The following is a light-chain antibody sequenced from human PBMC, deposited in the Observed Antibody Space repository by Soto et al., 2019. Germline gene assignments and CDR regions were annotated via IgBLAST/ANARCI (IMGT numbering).Light chain of an antibody. Sequence: EIVMTQSPATLSVSPGERATLSCRASQSVFSSLAWYQQKPGQAPRLLIYGAATRATGIPARCSGSGSGTEFTLTISSLQSEDVAVYYCQQYHNWPAFGQGTKV. J-gene: IGKJ1*01. V-gene: IGKV3-15*01. CDR3: QQYHNWPA. CDR2: GAA. CDR1: QSVFSS.